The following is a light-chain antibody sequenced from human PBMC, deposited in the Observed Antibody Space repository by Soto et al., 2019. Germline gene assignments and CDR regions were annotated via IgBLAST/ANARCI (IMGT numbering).Light chain of an antibody. V-gene: IGLV2-23*01. CDR3: CPYAGSSYV. CDR2: EGS. CDR1: SSDVGSYNL. J-gene: IGLJ1*01. Sequence: QSALTQPASVSGSPAQSITISCTGTSSDVGSYNLVSWYQQHPGKAPKLMIYEGSKRPSGVSNRFSGSKSGNTASLTISGLQAEDEADYYCCPYAGSSYVFGTGTKVTVL.